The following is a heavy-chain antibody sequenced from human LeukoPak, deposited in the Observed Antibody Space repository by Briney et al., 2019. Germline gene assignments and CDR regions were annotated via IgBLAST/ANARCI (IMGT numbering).Heavy chain of an antibody. CDR2: IIPIFGTA. CDR3: ARVNRDCSSTSCYNYFDY. J-gene: IGHJ4*02. D-gene: IGHD2-2*02. Sequence: SVKVSCKASGGTFSSYAISWVRQAPGQGLEWMGGIIPIFGTANYAQKFQGRVTITADEPTSTAYMELSSLRSEDTAVYYCARVNRDCSSTSCYNYFDYWGQGTLVTVSS. V-gene: IGHV1-69*01. CDR1: GGTFSSYA.